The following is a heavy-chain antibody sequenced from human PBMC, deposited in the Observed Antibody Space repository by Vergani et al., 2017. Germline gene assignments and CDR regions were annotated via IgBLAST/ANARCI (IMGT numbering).Heavy chain of an antibody. D-gene: IGHD3-10*01. J-gene: IGHJ3*01. CDR3: ASGGHGSENGGALQL. Sequence: HFVQSGSETKKPGESLKISCQAFGYIFSNFWIGWVRQRPGRGLEWMGIIYPGDSEVKSNPTFRGQVIFSVDTSVNTAYLQWRSLQASDTATYFCASGGHGSENGGALQLWGQGTNITVSS. CDR1: GYIFSNFW. V-gene: IGHV5-51*01. CDR2: IYPGDSEV.